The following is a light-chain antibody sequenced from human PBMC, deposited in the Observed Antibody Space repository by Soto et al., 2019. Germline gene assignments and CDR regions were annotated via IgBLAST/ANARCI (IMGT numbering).Light chain of an antibody. Sequence: DIQMTQSPSSLSASVGDRVTITCRASQSISSYLNWYQQKPGKAPKLLIYAASSLQSGVPSRFSGSGSRTDFTLNIRSLQPEDFATYYYQQSYSTPTFGQGTKLEIK. V-gene: IGKV1-39*01. J-gene: IGKJ2*01. CDR2: AAS. CDR1: QSISSY. CDR3: QQSYSTPT.